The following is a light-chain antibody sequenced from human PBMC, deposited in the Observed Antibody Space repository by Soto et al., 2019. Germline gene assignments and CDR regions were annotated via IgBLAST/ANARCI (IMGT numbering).Light chain of an antibody. V-gene: IGKV3-11*01. CDR2: DAS. CDR1: QSVSSS. Sequence: EIVLTQSPATLSLSPGERATLSCRASQSVSSSLGWYQQKPGQAPRLLIYDASNRATGIPTRFSGSGSGTDFTLTSSSLEPEDFAVYYCQQRTDWPRTFGQGTKLEIK. J-gene: IGKJ2*01. CDR3: QQRTDWPRT.